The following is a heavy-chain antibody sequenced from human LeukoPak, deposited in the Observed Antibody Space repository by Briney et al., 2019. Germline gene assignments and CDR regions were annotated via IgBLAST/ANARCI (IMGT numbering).Heavy chain of an antibody. CDR3: ARGWQWLSFDY. Sequence: GGSLRLSCAASGFTFDDYGMSWVRQAPGKGLEWVSGINWNGGSTGYADSVKGRFTIFRDNAKNSLYLQMNSLRAEDTALYYCARGWQWLSFDYWGQGTLVTVSS. V-gene: IGHV3-20*04. D-gene: IGHD6-19*01. CDR1: GFTFDDYG. CDR2: INWNGGST. J-gene: IGHJ4*02.